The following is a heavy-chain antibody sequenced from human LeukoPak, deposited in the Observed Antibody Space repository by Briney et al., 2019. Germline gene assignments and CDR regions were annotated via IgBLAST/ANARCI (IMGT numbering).Heavy chain of an antibody. CDR1: GFTFSTYS. D-gene: IGHD4-17*01. CDR2: ISTSSSYI. V-gene: IGHV3-21*01. J-gene: IGHJ4*02. CDR3: ANNYGDYDY. Sequence: GGSLRRSCAASGFTFSTYSMTWVRQAPGKGLEWVSSISTSSSYIYYADSVKGRFTISRDNAKNSLYLQMNSLRAKDTAVYYCANNYGDYDYWGQGTLVTVSS.